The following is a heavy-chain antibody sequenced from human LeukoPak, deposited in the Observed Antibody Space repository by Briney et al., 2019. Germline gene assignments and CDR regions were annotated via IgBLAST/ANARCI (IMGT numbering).Heavy chain of an antibody. D-gene: IGHD6-13*01. CDR2: ISSSSSYI. CDR3: ARGGYSSSWSGAFDI. Sequence: GGSLRLSCAASGFTFSSYAMNWVRQAPGKGLEWVSSISSSSSYIYYADSVKGRFTISRDNAKNPLYLQMNSLRAEDTAVYYCARGGYSSSWSGAFDIWGQGTMVTVSS. CDR1: GFTFSSYA. J-gene: IGHJ3*02. V-gene: IGHV3-21*01.